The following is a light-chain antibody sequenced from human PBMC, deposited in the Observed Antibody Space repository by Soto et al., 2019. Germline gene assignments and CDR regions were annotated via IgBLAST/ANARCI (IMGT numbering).Light chain of an antibody. V-gene: IGLV1-44*01. CDR1: SSNIGTNT. J-gene: IGLJ2*01. CDR3: AAWDVSLVV. CDR2: SDN. Sequence: QSVLTQPPSASGTPGQRVIISCSGSSSNIGTNTVIWYQQLPGAAPKLLIYSDNQRPSGGPDRFSGSKSGTSASLAISGLQSEEEADYYCAAWDVSLVVFGGGTKLTVL.